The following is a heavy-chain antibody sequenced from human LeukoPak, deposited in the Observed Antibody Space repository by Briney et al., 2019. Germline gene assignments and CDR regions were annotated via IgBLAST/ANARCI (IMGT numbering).Heavy chain of an antibody. J-gene: IGHJ6*02. CDR1: GYSISSGYY. CDR3: ARARRSSGWYSYYYYGMDV. Sequence: SETLSLTCTVSGYSISSGYYWGWIRQPPGKGLEWIGSIYHSGSTYYNPSLKSRVTISVDTSKNQFSLKLSSVTAADTAVYYCARARRSSGWYSYYYYGMDVWGQGTTVTVSS. V-gene: IGHV4-38-2*02. D-gene: IGHD6-19*01. CDR2: IYHSGST.